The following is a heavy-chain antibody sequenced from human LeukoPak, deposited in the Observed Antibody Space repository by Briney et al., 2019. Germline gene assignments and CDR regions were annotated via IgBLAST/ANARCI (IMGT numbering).Heavy chain of an antibody. V-gene: IGHV3-23*01. J-gene: IGHJ6*02. Sequence: PGGSLRLSCAASGFTFSNYAMNWVRQSPGKGLEWVSGVSGSDSYTYFADSVKGRFTISRDNSRNTLYLQMNSLRAEDTAVYYCARDTSFNYGTHYDMDVWGQGTTVTVSS. CDR1: GFTFSNYA. CDR3: ARDTSFNYGTHYDMDV. CDR2: VSGSDSYT. D-gene: IGHD3-10*01.